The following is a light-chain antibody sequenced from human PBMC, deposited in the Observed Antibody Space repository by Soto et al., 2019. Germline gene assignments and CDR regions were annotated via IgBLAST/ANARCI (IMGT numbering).Light chain of an antibody. J-gene: IGLJ1*01. CDR1: SSDIGSYNH. CDR3: CSYTTTTAYG. CDR2: GVT. V-gene: IGLV2-14*03. Sequence: QSVLAQPASVSGSPGQSITISCTGTSSDIGSYNHISWYQQYPDKGPKLIIYGVTNRPSGVSHRFSGSKSGYTASLTISGLQAEDEADYYCCSYTTTTAYGFGTGTKLTVL.